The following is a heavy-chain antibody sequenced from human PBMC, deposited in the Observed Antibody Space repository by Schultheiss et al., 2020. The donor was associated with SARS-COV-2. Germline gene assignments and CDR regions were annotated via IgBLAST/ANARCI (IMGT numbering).Heavy chain of an antibody. D-gene: IGHD6-19*01. V-gene: IGHV4-61*10. Sequence: SETLSLTCTVSGGSISSGRYYWSWIRQPAGKGLEWIGYIYYSGSTYYNPSLKSRVTISVDTSKNQFSLKLSSVTAADTAVYYCARGDEQWLGNWFDPWGQGTLVTVSS. CDR3: ARGDEQWLGNWFDP. CDR2: IYYSGST. J-gene: IGHJ5*02. CDR1: GGSISSGRYY.